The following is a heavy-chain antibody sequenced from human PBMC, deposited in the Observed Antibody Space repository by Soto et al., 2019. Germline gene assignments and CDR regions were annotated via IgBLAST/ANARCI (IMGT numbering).Heavy chain of an antibody. D-gene: IGHD3-10*01. CDR2: IHPGGGQT. V-gene: IGHV1-46*01. Sequence: QVQLLQSGPEVKKPGASLKVSCKTSGYTFTTFYVHWVRQAPGQGLEWMGRIHPGGGQTIYSQKFQDRVAVSRDTSTNTVYMELSNLRSDDTAIYYCARDGHKFDFDYWGQGTLVTVSS. CDR1: GYTFTTFY. J-gene: IGHJ4*02. CDR3: ARDGHKFDFDY.